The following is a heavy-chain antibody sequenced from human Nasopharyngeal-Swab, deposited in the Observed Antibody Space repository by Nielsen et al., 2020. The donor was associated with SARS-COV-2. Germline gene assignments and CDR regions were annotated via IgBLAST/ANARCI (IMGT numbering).Heavy chain of an antibody. J-gene: IGHJ4*02. Sequence: GESLKISCAASGFTFSDSAIHWVRQASGKGLEWVGRIRSKGNTYATACAASVKGRFIIFRDDPTNTAYLQMNSLKTEDTAVYYCTRCGGGCYSGRDYWGQGTLVTVSS. D-gene: IGHD2-15*01. V-gene: IGHV3-73*01. CDR3: TRCGGGCYSGRDY. CDR1: GFTFSDSA. CDR2: IRSKGNTYAT.